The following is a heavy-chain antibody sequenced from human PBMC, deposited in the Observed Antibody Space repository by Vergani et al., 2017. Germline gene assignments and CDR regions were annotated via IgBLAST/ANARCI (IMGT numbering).Heavy chain of an antibody. Sequence: VQLVESGGGVVQPGGSLRLSCAASGFTVSSNYMSWVRQAPGKGLEWVSVIYSGGSTYYADSVKGRFTISRDNSKNTLYLQMNSLRAEDTAVYYCARVSGSYYFDDWGQGTLVTVSS. CDR1: GFTVSSNY. V-gene: IGHV3-53*01. J-gene: IGHJ4*02. CDR3: ARVSGSYYFDD. CDR2: IYSGGST. D-gene: IGHD1-26*01.